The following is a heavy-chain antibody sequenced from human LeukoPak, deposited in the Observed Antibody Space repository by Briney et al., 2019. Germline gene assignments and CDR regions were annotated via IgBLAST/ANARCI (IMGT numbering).Heavy chain of an antibody. CDR3: ARVLLAAAGSDDNWFDP. CDR2: IYYSGST. V-gene: IGHV4-59*01. D-gene: IGHD6-13*01. CDR1: GGSFSGYY. J-gene: IGHJ5*02. Sequence: SETLSLTCAVYGGSFSGYYWSWIRQPPGKGLEWIGYIYYSGSTNYNPSLKSRVTISVDTSKNQSSLKLSSVTAADTAVYYRARVLLAAAGSDDNWFDPWGQGTLVTVSS.